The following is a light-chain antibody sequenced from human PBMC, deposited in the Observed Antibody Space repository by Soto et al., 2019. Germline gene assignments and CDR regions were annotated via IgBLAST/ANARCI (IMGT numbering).Light chain of an antibody. CDR2: DAS. CDR1: QSVSSY. CDR3: QQRINWPLT. J-gene: IGKJ1*01. Sequence: EIVLTQSPATLSLSPGERATLSSRASQSVSSYLAWYQYKPGQAPRLLIYDASNRATGIPARFSGSGSGTDFTLTISSLEPEDFAVYYCQQRINWPLTFGQGTKVEIK. V-gene: IGKV3-11*01.